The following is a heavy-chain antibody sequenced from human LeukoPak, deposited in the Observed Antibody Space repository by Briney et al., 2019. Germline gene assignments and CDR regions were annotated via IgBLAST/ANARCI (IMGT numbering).Heavy chain of an antibody. D-gene: IGHD1-26*01. Sequence: SETLSLTCTVSGGSISSYYWSWIRQPAGKGLEWIGRIYTRGSTNYNPSLKSRVTMSVDTSKNQFSLNLNSVSAADPAGVYCSGGVDTVDKVMYAFEMWGQGTMVTVFS. CDR3: SGGVDTVDKVMYAFEM. CDR2: IYTRGST. J-gene: IGHJ3*02. CDR1: GGSISSYY. V-gene: IGHV4-4*07.